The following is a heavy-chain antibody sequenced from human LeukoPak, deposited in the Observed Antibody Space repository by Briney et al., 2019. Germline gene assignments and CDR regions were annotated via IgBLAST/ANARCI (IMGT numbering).Heavy chain of an antibody. CDR1: GFTFSSYA. J-gene: IGHJ4*02. Sequence: PGGSLRLSCVASGFTFSSYAMSWVRQAPGKGLEWVSVISDSGDRTYYADSVKGRFTISRDNSKNTLYLQMNSLRAEDTAVYYCARDKDWYLDYWGQGTLVTVSS. V-gene: IGHV3-23*01. D-gene: IGHD3/OR15-3a*01. CDR3: ARDKDWYLDY. CDR2: ISDSGDRT.